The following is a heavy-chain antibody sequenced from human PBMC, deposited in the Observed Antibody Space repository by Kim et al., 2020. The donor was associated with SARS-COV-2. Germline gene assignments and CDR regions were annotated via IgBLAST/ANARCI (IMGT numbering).Heavy chain of an antibody. CDR2: INHSGST. J-gene: IGHJ6*02. CDR1: GGSFSGYY. V-gene: IGHV4-34*01. CDR3: ARARHGSGSRRYYYGMDV. Sequence: SETLSLTCAVYGGSFSGYYWSWIRQPPGKGLEWIGEINHSGSTNYNPSLKSRVIISVDTSKNQFSLKLSSVTAADTAVYYCARARHGSGSRRYYYGMDVWGQGTTVTVYS. D-gene: IGHD3-10*01.